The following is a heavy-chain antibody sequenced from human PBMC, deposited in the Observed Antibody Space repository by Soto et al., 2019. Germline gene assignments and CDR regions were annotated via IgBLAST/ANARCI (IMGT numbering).Heavy chain of an antibody. CDR2: ISGSGGST. V-gene: IGHV3-23*01. CDR1: GFTFSSYA. J-gene: IGHJ4*02. CDR3: ARGAKEPDAPRGAAAGSYFDY. D-gene: IGHD6-13*01. Sequence: GGSLRLSCAASGFTFSSYAMSWVRQAPGKGLEWVSAISGSGGSTYYADSVKGRFTISRDNSKNTLYLQMNSLRAEDTAVYYCARGAKEPDAPRGAAAGSYFDYWGQGTLVTVSS.